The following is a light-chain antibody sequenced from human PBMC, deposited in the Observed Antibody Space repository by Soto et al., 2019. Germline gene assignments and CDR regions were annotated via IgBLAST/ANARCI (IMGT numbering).Light chain of an antibody. CDR1: QSVSSY. CDR2: AAS. J-gene: IGKJ5*01. CDR3: QQSYRAVT. V-gene: IGKV1-39*01. Sequence: GDRISITCRASQSVSSYLNWYQQKPGKAPRLLIYAASHLQTGVPSRFRGTGSATHFTLTISSLQPEDFATYYCQQSYRAVTFGQGTRLEIK.